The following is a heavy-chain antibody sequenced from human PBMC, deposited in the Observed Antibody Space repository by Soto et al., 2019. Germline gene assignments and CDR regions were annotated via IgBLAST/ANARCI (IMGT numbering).Heavy chain of an antibody. CDR3: ARHPSHLKFGWFAP. CDR2: ISDDGSTK. J-gene: IGHJ5*02. D-gene: IGHD3-16*01. Sequence: PGGSLRLSCAASGFTFSSYAMHWVRQAAGKGLEWVALISDDGSTKDIADSVKGRFTISRDNSRSTLYLQMNSLRPEDTAVYNCARHPSHLKFGWFAPCGQGPLVTVSS. CDR1: GFTFSSYA. V-gene: IGHV3-30-3*01.